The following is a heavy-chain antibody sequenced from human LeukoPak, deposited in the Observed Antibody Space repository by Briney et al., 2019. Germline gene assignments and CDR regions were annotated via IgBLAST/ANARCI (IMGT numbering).Heavy chain of an antibody. D-gene: IGHD2-15*01. CDR2: IYPGDSDT. CDR1: GYSFTSYW. CDR3: ARQEYCSGGSCYTWFDP. Sequence: GESLKISCKGSGYSFTSYWIGWVRQMPGKGLEWMGIIYPGDSDTRYSPSFQGQVTISADKSITTAYLQWSSLKASDTAMYYCARQEYCSGGSCYTWFDPWGQGTLVIVSS. V-gene: IGHV5-51*01. J-gene: IGHJ5*02.